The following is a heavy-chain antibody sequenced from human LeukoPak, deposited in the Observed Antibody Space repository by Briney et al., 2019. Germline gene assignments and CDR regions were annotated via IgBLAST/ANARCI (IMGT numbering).Heavy chain of an antibody. CDR3: AREGGFYRPLDY. J-gene: IGHJ4*02. CDR1: GGSVTSTNW. V-gene: IGHV4-4*02. CDR2: VHLDGRT. Sequence: SETLSLTCDVSGGSVTSTNWWTWFRQPPGKGLEWIGEVHLDGRTNYNPSIKSRLFMSGEWPENHISLKLTSVTAADTAVYYCAREGGFYRPLDYSGQGTLVTVSS. D-gene: IGHD6-25*01.